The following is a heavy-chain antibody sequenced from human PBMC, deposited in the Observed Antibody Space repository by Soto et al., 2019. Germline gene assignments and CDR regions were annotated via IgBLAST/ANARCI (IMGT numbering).Heavy chain of an antibody. CDR1: GYSISSGYY. CDR3: ARGIRICSSTSCYTSGMDV. J-gene: IGHJ6*02. CDR2: IYHSGST. Sequence: PSETLSLTCAVSGYSISSGYYWGWIRQPPGKGLEWIGSIYHSGSTYYNPSLKSRVTISVDTSKNQFSLKLSSVTAADTAVYYCARGIRICSSTSCYTSGMDVRGQGSTVTVSS. D-gene: IGHD2-2*02. V-gene: IGHV4-38-2*01.